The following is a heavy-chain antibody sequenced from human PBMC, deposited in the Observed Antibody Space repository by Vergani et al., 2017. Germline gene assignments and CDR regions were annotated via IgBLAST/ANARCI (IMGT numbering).Heavy chain of an antibody. D-gene: IGHD6-13*01. CDR2: INPNSGGT. Sequence: QVQLVQSGAEVKKPGASVKVSCKASGYTFTGYYMHWVRQAPGQGLEWMGCINPNSGGTNYAQKFQGRVTMTSVTSISTAYMKLSRLRSDATAVYYWARPLSAGYYYYYYMDVWGKGTTVTVSS. V-gene: IGHV1-2*02. J-gene: IGHJ6*03. CDR3: ARPLSAGYYYYYYMDV. CDR1: GYTFTGYY.